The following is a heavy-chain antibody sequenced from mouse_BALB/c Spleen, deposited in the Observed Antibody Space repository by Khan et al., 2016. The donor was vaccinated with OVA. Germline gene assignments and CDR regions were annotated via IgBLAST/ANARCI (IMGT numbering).Heavy chain of an antibody. CDR2: ISPGSGDT. D-gene: IGHD1-2*01. Sequence: QVQLKQSGAELARPGASVKLSCKASGYTFTDFYINWVKQRTGQGLEWIGEISPGSGDTFYNERFKDKVTLTADNSSNTAYMQLSSLTSEDPAVFCCARRSYFDYTFAYWGQGTLVTVSA. J-gene: IGHJ3*01. CDR1: GYTFTDFY. CDR3: ARRSYFDYTFAY. V-gene: IGHV1-77*01.